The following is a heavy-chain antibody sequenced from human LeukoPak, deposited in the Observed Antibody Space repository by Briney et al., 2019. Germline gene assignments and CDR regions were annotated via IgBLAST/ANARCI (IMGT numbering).Heavy chain of an antibody. V-gene: IGHV5-51*01. CDR2: IYPGDSDT. CDR1: GYXFTSYW. D-gene: IGHD3-9*01. Sequence: GESLKISCNGSGYXFTSYWICWVRQMPGKGLEWMAMIYPGDSDTIYSPSLQGQVTLSADKSISTAYLQWSSLKASDTAMYYCARRGYDILTGYYFDYWGQGTLVTASS. CDR3: ARRGYDILTGYYFDY. J-gene: IGHJ4*02.